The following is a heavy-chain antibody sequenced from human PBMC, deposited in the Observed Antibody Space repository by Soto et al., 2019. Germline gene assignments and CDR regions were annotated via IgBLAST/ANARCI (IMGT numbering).Heavy chain of an antibody. CDR1: GFTFSSYA. V-gene: IGHV3-64D*06. J-gene: IGHJ3*02. Sequence: HPGGSLRLSCSASGFTFSSYAMHWVRQAPGKGLEYVSAISSNGGSTYYADSVKGRFTISRDNSKNTLYLQMSSLRAEDTAVYYCVKDPPDYYDSSGPQESDAFDIWGQGTMVTVSS. CDR2: ISSNGGST. D-gene: IGHD3-22*01. CDR3: VKDPPDYYDSSGPQESDAFDI.